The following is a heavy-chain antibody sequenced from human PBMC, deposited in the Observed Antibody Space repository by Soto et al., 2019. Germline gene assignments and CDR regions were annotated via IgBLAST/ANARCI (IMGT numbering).Heavy chain of an antibody. Sequence: GGSLRLSCAASGFTFSSYGMHWVRQAPGKGLEWVAVISYDGSNKYYADSVKGRFTISRDNSKNTLYLQMNSLRAEDTAVYYVANSAAGPQPGSNPADFDYWGQGTLVTVSS. CDR1: GFTFSSYG. CDR3: ANSAAGPQPGSNPADFDY. CDR2: ISYDGSNK. J-gene: IGHJ4*02. D-gene: IGHD2-2*01. V-gene: IGHV3-30*18.